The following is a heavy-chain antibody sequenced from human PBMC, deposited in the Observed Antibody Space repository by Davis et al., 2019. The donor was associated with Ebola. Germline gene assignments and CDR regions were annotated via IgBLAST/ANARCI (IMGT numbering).Heavy chain of an antibody. V-gene: IGHV1-58*01. CDR1: GFTFTSSA. Sequence: SVKVSCKASGFTFTSSAVQWVRQARGQRLEWIGWIVVGSGNTNYAQKFQERVTITRDMSTSTAYMELRGLRSDDTAVYYCARSRGATVTVGWFDPWGQGTLVTVSS. CDR3: ARSRGATVTVGWFDP. CDR2: IVVGSGNT. D-gene: IGHD4-11*01. J-gene: IGHJ5*02.